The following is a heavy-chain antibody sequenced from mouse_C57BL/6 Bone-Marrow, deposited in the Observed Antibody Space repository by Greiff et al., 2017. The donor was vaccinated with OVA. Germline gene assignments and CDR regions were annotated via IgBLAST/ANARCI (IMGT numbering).Heavy chain of an antibody. CDR1: GYTFTDYY. D-gene: IGHD1-1*01. CDR2: IYPGSGNT. V-gene: IGHV1-76*01. CDR3: ARNYH. J-gene: IGHJ2*01. Sequence: VQLQQSGAELVRPGASVTLSCKASGYTFTDYYINWVKQRPGQGLEWIARIYPGSGNTYYNEKFKGKATLTAEKSSSTAYMQLSSLTSEDSAVYFCARNYHWGQGTTLTVSS.